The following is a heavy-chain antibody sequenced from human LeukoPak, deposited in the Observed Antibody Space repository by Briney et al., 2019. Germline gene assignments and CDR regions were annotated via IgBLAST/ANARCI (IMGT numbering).Heavy chain of an antibody. CDR3: ARDYDFWSGYYRHMDV. Sequence: ASVKVSCKASGGTFSSYAISWVRQAPGQGLEWMGGIIPIFGTANYAQKFQGRVTITADESTGTAYMELSSLRSEDTAVYYCARDYDFWSGYYRHMDVWGQGTTVTVSS. J-gene: IGHJ6*02. CDR2: IIPIFGTA. V-gene: IGHV1-69*01. D-gene: IGHD3-3*01. CDR1: GGTFSSYA.